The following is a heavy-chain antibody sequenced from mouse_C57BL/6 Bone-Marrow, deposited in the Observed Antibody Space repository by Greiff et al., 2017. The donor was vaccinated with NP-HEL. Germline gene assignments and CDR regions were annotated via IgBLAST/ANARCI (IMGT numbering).Heavy chain of an antibody. J-gene: IGHJ4*01. CDR3: ARGNYDRDYYAMDY. CDR1: GYTFTSYW. Sequence: QVQLQQPGAELVMPGASVKLSCKASGYTFTSYWMHWVKQRPGQGLEWIGEIDPSDSYTNYNQKFKGKSTLTVDKSSRTAYMQLSSLTSADSAVYYCARGNYDRDYYAMDYWGQGTAVTVSS. CDR2: IDPSDSYT. V-gene: IGHV1-69*01. D-gene: IGHD2-4*01.